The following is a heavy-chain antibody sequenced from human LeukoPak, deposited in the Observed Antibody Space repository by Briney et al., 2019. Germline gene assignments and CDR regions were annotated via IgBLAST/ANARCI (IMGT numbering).Heavy chain of an antibody. Sequence: ASVKVSCKTSKNMFTGYFMHWVRQAPGQGLEWIGWINPNSGGTPFARRFQGRVTMTRDTSIGATYMELSRLTSDGTALYYCAAQCNDDFCYKRDYMDVWGKGTMVIVSS. CDR1: KNMFTGYF. V-gene: IGHV1-2*02. CDR2: INPNSGGT. J-gene: IGHJ6*03. D-gene: IGHD2-2*02. CDR3: AAQCNDDFCYKRDYMDV.